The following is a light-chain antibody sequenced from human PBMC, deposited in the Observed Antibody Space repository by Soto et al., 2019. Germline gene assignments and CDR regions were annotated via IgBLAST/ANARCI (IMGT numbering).Light chain of an antibody. CDR1: SSDVGSYNL. Sequence: QSALTQPASVSGSPGQSITISCTGTSSDVGSYNLVCWYQQHPGKAPKLMIYEGSKRPSGVSNPFSGSKSGNTASLTISGLQAEDEADYYCCSYAGSSTWVFGGGTKVTVL. V-gene: IGLV2-23*01. J-gene: IGLJ3*02. CDR3: CSYAGSSTWV. CDR2: EGS.